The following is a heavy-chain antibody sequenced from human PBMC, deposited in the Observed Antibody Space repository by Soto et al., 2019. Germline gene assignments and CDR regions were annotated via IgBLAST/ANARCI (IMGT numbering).Heavy chain of an antibody. J-gene: IGHJ4*02. CDR2: ISSDGSNK. V-gene: IGHV3-30-3*01. CDR1: GFTFSSSA. CDR3: ASPDVYFEY. Sequence: GGSLRLSCAASGFTFSSSAMHWVRQAPGKGLEWVAVISSDGSNKYYADSVKGRFTISRDNSKNTLYLQMNSLKTEDTAVYYCASPDVYFEYWGQGTMVTVYS.